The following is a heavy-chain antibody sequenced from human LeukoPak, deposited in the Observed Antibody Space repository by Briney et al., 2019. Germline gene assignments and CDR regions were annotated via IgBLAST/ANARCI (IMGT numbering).Heavy chain of an antibody. Sequence: ASVKVSCKASGYTFTGYYMHWVRQAPGQGLEWMGWINPNSGGTNYAQKFQGRVTMTRDTSISTAYMELSRLRSDDTAVYYCAREEGYITMIVVVRLGDLDYWGQGTLVTVSS. J-gene: IGHJ4*02. V-gene: IGHV1-2*02. CDR2: INPNSGGT. CDR1: GYTFTGYY. CDR3: AREEGYITMIVVVRLGDLDY. D-gene: IGHD3-22*01.